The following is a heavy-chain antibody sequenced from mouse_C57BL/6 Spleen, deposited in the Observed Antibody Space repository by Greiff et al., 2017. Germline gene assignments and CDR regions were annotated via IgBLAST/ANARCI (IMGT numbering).Heavy chain of an antibody. J-gene: IGHJ4*01. CDR2: IYPGNSDT. D-gene: IGHD2-3*01. CDR1: GYTFTSYW. Sequence: EVQLVESGTVLARPGASVKMSCKTSGYTFTSYWMHWVKQRPGQGLEWIGAIYPGNSDTSYNQKFKGKAKLTAVTSASTAYMELSSLTNEDSAVYYCTRSPADGYYGYAMDYWGQGTSVTVSS. V-gene: IGHV1-5*01. CDR3: TRSPADGYYGYAMDY.